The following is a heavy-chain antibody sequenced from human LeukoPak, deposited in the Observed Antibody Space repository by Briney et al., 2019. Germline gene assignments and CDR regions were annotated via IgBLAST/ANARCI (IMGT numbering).Heavy chain of an antibody. D-gene: IGHD3-10*01. CDR1: GFTFSDHY. J-gene: IGHJ4*02. Sequence: PGGSLRLSCAASGFTFSDHYMNWIRQAPGKGLEWVSYISGSSSYTNYADSVKGRFTISRDNSKNTLYLQMNSLRAEDTAVYYCARIRGGWYIDYWGQGTLVTVSS. CDR3: ARIRGGWYIDY. CDR2: ISGSSSYT. V-gene: IGHV3-11*03.